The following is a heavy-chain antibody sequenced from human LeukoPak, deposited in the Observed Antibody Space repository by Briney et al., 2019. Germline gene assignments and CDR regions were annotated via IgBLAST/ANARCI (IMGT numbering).Heavy chain of an antibody. Sequence: GGSLRLSCAASGFTFSSYWMSWVRQAPGKGLEWVANIKQDGSEKYYVDSVKGRFTISRDNAKNSLYQQMNSLRAEDTAVYYCASKGQWLVLKGGAFDFWGQGTMVTVS. CDR1: GFTFSSYW. D-gene: IGHD6-19*01. J-gene: IGHJ3*01. CDR2: IKQDGSEK. V-gene: IGHV3-7*01. CDR3: ASKGQWLVLKGGAFDF.